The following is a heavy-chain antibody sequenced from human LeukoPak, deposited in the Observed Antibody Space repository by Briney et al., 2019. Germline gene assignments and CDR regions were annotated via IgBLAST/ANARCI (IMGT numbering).Heavy chain of an antibody. CDR2: ISSSSSYI. J-gene: IGHJ4*02. D-gene: IGHD3-22*01. CDR3: ARGPPYCYDSSGYYPSVDY. Sequence: GGSLRLSCAASGFTFSSYSTNWVRQAPGKGLEWVSSISSSSSYIYYADSVKGRFTISRDNAKNSLYLQMNSLRAEDTAVYYCARGPPYCYDSSGYYPSVDYWGQGTLVTVSS. V-gene: IGHV3-21*01. CDR1: GFTFSSYS.